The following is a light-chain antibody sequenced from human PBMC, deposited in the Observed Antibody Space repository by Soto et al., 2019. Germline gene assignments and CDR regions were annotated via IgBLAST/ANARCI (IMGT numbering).Light chain of an antibody. V-gene: IGKV3-15*01. CDR3: QQYYSWPYT. Sequence: EKVMTQSPVTLSVSPGERATLSCRASQSVSTNLALYHQKPGQAPRLLIYRASTRAAGVPARFSGSGSGTAFTLTISGLRPEDFAIYYCQQYYSWPYTLGQGTKLEI. CDR2: RAS. CDR1: QSVSTN. J-gene: IGKJ2*01.